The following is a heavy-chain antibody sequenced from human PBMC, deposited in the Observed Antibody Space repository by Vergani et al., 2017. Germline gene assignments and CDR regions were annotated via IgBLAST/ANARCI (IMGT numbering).Heavy chain of an antibody. J-gene: IGHJ3*02. V-gene: IGHV3-33*01. CDR3: AVEQPPSLTAAFDI. D-gene: IGHD1/OR15-1a*01. CDR1: GFTFSDYG. CDR2: IWHDGSNK. Sequence: QVQLVESGGGVVQPGRSLRLSCAASGFTFSDYGMHWVRQAPGKGLEWVAIIWHDGSNKYYADSVKSRFTISRDNSKNTLYLQMNSLRAEDTAVYYCAVEQPPSLTAAFDIWGQGTMVTVSS.